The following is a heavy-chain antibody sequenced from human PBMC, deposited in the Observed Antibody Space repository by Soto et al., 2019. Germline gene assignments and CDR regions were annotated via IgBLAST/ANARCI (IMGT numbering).Heavy chain of an antibody. J-gene: IGHJ6*02. CDR1: GFTFSSYG. CDR3: ARDRGAVAGTRGGGYGMDV. CDR2: IWYDGSNK. V-gene: IGHV3-33*01. D-gene: IGHD6-19*01. Sequence: QVQLVESGGGVVQPGRSLRLSCAASGFTFSSYGMHWVRQAPGKGLEWVAVIWYDGSNKYYAESVKGRFTISRDNSKNSLYLQMTSLRAEDTAVYYCARDRGAVAGTRGGGYGMDVWGQGTTVTVSS.